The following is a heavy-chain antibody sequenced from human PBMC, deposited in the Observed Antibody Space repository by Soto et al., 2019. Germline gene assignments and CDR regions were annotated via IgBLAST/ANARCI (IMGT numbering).Heavy chain of an antibody. CDR2: IIPMFETV. CDR1: GGTFDNYA. J-gene: IGHJ6*02. CDR3: ARGLRTGNYGMDV. Sequence: SVKVSCKAAGGTFDNYAVSWVRQAPGQGLEWMGGIIPMFETVDYAQRFQGRLTIAADESTSTAYMELTSLTSADTAIYFCARGLRTGNYGMDVWGQGTRVTVSS. V-gene: IGHV1-69*13.